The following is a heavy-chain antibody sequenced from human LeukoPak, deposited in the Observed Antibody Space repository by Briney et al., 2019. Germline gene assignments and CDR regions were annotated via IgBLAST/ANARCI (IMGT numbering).Heavy chain of an antibody. CDR3: AKEKEWLRGLGAFDI. CDR2: ISYDGSNK. D-gene: IGHD5-12*01. Sequence: SGGSLRLSCAASGFTFSSYGMHWVRQAPGKGLEWVAVISYDGSNKYYADSVKGRFTISRDNSKNTLYLQMNSLRAEDTAVYYCAKEKEWLRGLGAFDIWGQGTMVTVSS. CDR1: GFTFSSYG. V-gene: IGHV3-30*18. J-gene: IGHJ3*02.